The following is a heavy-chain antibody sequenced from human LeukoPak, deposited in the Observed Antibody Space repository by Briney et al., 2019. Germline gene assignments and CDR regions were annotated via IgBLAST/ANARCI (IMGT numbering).Heavy chain of an antibody. V-gene: IGHV3-23*01. CDR1: GFTLSSYA. D-gene: IGHD6-19*01. Sequence: GGSLRLSCAASGFTLSSYAMSWVRQAPGKGLEWLSSISGSGSSTYYADSVKGRFTISRDNSKNTLYLQMNSLRAEDTAVYYCAKDTVAVAALFDPWGQGTLVTVSS. CDR3: AKDTVAVAALFDP. J-gene: IGHJ5*02. CDR2: ISGSGSST.